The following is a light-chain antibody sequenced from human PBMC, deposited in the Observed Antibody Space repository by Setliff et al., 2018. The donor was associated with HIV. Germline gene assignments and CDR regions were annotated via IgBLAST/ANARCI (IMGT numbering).Light chain of an antibody. CDR3: CSNTGSNTFV. J-gene: IGLJ1*01. Sequence: QSALTQPASVSGSPGQSITISCTGTSSDIGSYDLVSRFQQHPGKAPKAIIYEVTKRPSGVSNRFSGSKSGNVASLTISGLQAEDEADYYCCSNTGSNTFVFGTGTKVTVL. CDR1: SSDIGSYDL. CDR2: EVT. V-gene: IGLV2-23*02.